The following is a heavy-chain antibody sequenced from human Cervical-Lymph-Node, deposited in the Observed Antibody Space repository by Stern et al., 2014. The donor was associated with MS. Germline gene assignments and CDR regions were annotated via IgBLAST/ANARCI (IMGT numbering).Heavy chain of an antibody. V-gene: IGHV1-69*06. J-gene: IGHJ6*02. CDR2: IIPLFGTT. CDR1: GGTFSSYG. D-gene: IGHD2-21*02. Sequence: VPLVQSGAELKKPGSSVKVSCKASGGTFSSYGISWVRQAPGQGLEWMGGIIPLFGTTNYARRFQCRVTITADISTSTAYMELSSLRSDDTAVYYCARDGDFGSNYGMDVWGQGTTVTVSS. CDR3: ARDGDFGSNYGMDV.